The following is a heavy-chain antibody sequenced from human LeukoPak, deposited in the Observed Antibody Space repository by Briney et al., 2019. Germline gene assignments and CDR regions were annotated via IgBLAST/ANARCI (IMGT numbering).Heavy chain of an antibody. J-gene: IGHJ4*02. V-gene: IGHV4-59*01. Sequence: SETLSLTCTVSGGSISNYYWSWIRQPPGKGLEYIGFIYHSGSTNYNPSFKSRVTMSVDKSKNQCSLRLSSVTAADTAIYFCARSTQASSTSFDYWGQGTLVTVSS. D-gene: IGHD6-6*01. CDR3: ARSTQASSTSFDY. CDR2: IYHSGST. CDR1: GGSISNYY.